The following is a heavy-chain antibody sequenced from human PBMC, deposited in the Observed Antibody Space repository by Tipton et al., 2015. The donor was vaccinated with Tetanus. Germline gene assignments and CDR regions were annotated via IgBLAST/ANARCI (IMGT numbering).Heavy chain of an antibody. CDR2: IYPSDSDT. J-gene: IGHJ4*02. D-gene: IGHD4-17*01. CDR3: ARRRTTTALSYYFDS. Sequence: QLVQSGAEVKKPGESLKISCKASGYIFATNWIGWVRQMPGKGLGWMGIIYPSDSDTRYSPSFQGQVTMSVDRPISTAYLQWSSLKASDTAMYYCARRRTTTALSYYFDSWGQGTLVTVSS. CDR1: GYIFATNW. V-gene: IGHV5-51*01.